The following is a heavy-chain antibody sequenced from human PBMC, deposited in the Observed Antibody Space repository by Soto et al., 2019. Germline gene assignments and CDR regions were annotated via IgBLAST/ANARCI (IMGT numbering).Heavy chain of an antibody. J-gene: IGHJ5*02. CDR3: ATDFVITGPTRGNWFAP. CDR2: ISAYNGNI. Sequence: VASVEVSCKASGYTFTSYGISWVRQAPGQGLEWMGWISAYNGNINYAQKLQGRVTMTTDPSTSTAYMELRSLRSDDTAVYPCATDFVITGPTRGNWFAPWAREPWSPSPQ. D-gene: IGHD1-1*01. CDR1: GYTFTSYG. V-gene: IGHV1-18*01.